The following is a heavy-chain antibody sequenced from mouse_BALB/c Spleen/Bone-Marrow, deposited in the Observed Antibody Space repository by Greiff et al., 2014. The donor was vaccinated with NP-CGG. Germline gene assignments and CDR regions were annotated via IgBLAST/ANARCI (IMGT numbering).Heavy chain of an antibody. V-gene: IGHV5-15*02. D-gene: IGHD2-1*01. CDR1: GFTFSDYG. CDR3: ARETTRGAMDY. CDR2: ISNLAYSI. Sequence: DVMLVESGGALVQPGGSRKLSCAASGFTFSDYGMAWVRQAPGKGPEWVAFISNLAYSIYYTDTVTGRFTISRENAKNTLYLEMSSLRYEDTAMYYCARETTRGAMDYWGQGTSVTVSS. J-gene: IGHJ4*01.